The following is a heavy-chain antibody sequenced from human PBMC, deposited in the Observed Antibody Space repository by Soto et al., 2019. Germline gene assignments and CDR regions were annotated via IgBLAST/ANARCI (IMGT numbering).Heavy chain of an antibody. Sequence: QVPLVESGGRVVQPGRSLRLSCAASGFNFSSYGMHRVRQAPGKGLEWVAVIWYDGSNKYYADTVKGRFTISRDNSKNTLYLQMNSMRAEDTAVYYCARGNYLGAFDIWGQGTMVTVSS. V-gene: IGHV3-33*01. D-gene: IGHD3-10*01. CDR3: ARGNYLGAFDI. J-gene: IGHJ3*02. CDR2: IWYDGSNK. CDR1: GFNFSSYG.